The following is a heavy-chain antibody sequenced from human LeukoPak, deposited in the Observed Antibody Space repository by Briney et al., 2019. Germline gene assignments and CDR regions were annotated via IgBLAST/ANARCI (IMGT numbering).Heavy chain of an antibody. CDR1: GFIFSNFP. V-gene: IGHV3-64*02. J-gene: IGHJ4*02. D-gene: IGHD3-22*01. CDR2: ITSDGSNT. CDR3: ARDQYYYDK. Sequence: GGSLRLSCAASGFIFSNFPMHWVRQAPGRRLEYVSAITSDGSNTYYADSVKDRFTISRDNSKNTLYLQMGSLKTEDMGVYYCARDQYYYDKWGQGTLVTVSS.